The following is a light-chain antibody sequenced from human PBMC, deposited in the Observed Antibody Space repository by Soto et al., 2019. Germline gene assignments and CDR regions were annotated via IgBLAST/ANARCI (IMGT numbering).Light chain of an antibody. CDR3: HQYGSSPYT. CDR1: QSVSSSY. V-gene: IGKV3-20*01. Sequence: EIGLTQSPGTLSLSPGERATLSCRASQSVSSSYLAWYQQKPGQAPRLLIYGASSRATGIPDRFSGSGSGTDFTLTISRLELEDFAVYYCHQYGSSPYTFGQGTKLEIK. CDR2: GAS. J-gene: IGKJ2*01.